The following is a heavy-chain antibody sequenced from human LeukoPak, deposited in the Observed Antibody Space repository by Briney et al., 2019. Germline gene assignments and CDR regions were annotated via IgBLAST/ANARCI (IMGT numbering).Heavy chain of an antibody. CDR2: ISAYNGNT. V-gene: IGHV1-18*01. D-gene: IGHD2-2*02. CDR3: ARVAAEVVGVPGAIGFGWLRRDYYYMDV. J-gene: IGHJ6*03. Sequence: ASVKVSCKASGYTFTSYGISWVRQASGQGLEWMGWISAYNGNTNYAQKFQGRVTMTRDMSTSTVYMELSSLRSEDTAEYYCARVAAEVVGVPGAIGFGWLRRDYYYMDVWGKGTTVTVSS. CDR1: GYTFTSYG.